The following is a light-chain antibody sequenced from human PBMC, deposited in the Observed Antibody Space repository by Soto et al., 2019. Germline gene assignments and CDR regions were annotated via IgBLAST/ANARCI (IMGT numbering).Light chain of an antibody. CDR3: HQRTSWLPLT. CDR2: DAS. Sequence: EVVLTQSPATLSLSPGGRATLSCRASQSVGLSLAWYQQKPGQAPRLLIYDASERASGIPARFSGSGSGTDFTVTISCLGAEDFAVYYCHQRTSWLPLTFGQGTKVEIK. CDR1: QSVGLS. J-gene: IGKJ1*01. V-gene: IGKV3-11*01.